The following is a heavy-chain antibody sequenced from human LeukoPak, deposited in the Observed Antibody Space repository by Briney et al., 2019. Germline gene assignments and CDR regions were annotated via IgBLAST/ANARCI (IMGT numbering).Heavy chain of an antibody. Sequence: PSETLSLTCSVSGASIRSYFWSWIRQSPGKGLEWIGYVYDNDISNFNPSLESRVTILVDRSKSQFSLKLRSVTAADTAVYYCARGLALATDDAFDIWGPGTMGTVSS. CDR1: GASIRSYF. CDR3: ARGLALATDDAFDI. V-gene: IGHV4-59*01. D-gene: IGHD5-12*01. J-gene: IGHJ3*02. CDR2: VYDNDIS.